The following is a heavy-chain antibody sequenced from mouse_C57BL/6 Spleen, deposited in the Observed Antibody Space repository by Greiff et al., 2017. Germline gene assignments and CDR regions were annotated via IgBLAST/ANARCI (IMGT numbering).Heavy chain of an antibody. V-gene: IGHV5-17*01. Sequence: EVNLVESGGGLVKPGGSLKLSCAASGFTFSDYGMHWVRQAPEKGLEWVAYISSGSSTIYYADTVKGRFTISRDNAKNTLFLQLTSLRSEDTAMYYCARWNYEAMDYWGQGTSVTVSS. CDR2: ISSGSSTI. J-gene: IGHJ4*01. CDR3: ARWNYEAMDY. D-gene: IGHD2-4*01. CDR1: GFTFSDYG.